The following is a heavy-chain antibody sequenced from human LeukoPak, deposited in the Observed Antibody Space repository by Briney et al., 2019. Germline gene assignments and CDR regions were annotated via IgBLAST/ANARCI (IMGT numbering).Heavy chain of an antibody. CDR2: IYHSGST. V-gene: IGHV4-38-2*02. Sequence: SETLSLTCTVSGGSISSGYYWGWIRQPPGKGLEWIGSIYHSGSTYYNPSLKSRVTISVDTSKNQFSLKLSSVTAADTAVYYCARDLRSSSWASYYYYYMDVWGKGTTVTVSS. D-gene: IGHD6-13*01. CDR1: GGSISSGYY. J-gene: IGHJ6*03. CDR3: ARDLRSSSWASYYYYYMDV.